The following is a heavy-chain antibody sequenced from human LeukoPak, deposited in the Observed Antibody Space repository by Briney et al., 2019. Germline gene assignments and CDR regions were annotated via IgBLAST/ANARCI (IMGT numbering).Heavy chain of an antibody. CDR1: GYTFTGYD. D-gene: IGHD5-24*01. J-gene: IGHJ3*02. V-gene: IGHV1-2*02. CDR2: INTNTGIT. Sequence: ASVKVSCKASGYTFTGYDINWVRQAPGQGLEWMGWINTNTGITHYPQSFPGRVALSSHTSLRTAYMEVSSLRSDDTAVDYCARIRDGYKDAYDIWGQGTMVTVSS. CDR3: ARIRDGYKDAYDI.